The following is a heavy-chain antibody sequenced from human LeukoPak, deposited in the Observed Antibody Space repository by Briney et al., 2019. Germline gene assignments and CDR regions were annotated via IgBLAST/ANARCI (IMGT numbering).Heavy chain of an antibody. J-gene: IGHJ4*02. CDR1: GFTFSSYA. CDR2: ISYDGSNK. CDR3: ARSGISGSGWYESDY. V-gene: IGHV3-30-3*01. D-gene: IGHD6-19*01. Sequence: PGGSLRLSCAASGFTFSSYALHWVPEAPGKGLEWGADISYDGSNKYYADSVKGRFTISRDNSKNTLYLQMNRLRAEDTAVYYCARSGISGSGWYESDYWGQGTLVTVSS.